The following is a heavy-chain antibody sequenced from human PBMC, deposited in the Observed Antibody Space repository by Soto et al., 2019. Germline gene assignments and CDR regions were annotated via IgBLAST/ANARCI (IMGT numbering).Heavy chain of an antibody. CDR1: GFTFDDDA. Sequence: EVQLVESGGGLVQPGRSLRLSCAASGFTFDDDAMHWVRQAPGTGLEWVSGISWNSGSIGYADSVKGRFTISRDNANNSPYLQMNSLRAEDTALYYCAKDSDYILGSYHVGAFDIRGEGKMVTVSS. J-gene: IGHJ3*02. V-gene: IGHV3-9*01. CDR2: ISWNSGSI. D-gene: IGHD3-16*02. CDR3: AKDSDYILGSYHVGAFDI.